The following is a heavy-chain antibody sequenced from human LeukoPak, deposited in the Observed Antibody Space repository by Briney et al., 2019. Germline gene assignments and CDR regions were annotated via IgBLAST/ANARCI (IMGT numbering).Heavy chain of an antibody. D-gene: IGHD4-17*01. Sequence: GGSLRLSCAASGFTFDDYGMSWVRQAPGKGLEWVCGLNWNGGSPNCADSVKGRFTSSRDNAKHSLYLQMNTLKVEDTALYYCARAGSYGDYVTYYYYYMDVWGKGTTVTVSS. V-gene: IGHV3-20*04. CDR2: LNWNGGSP. CDR1: GFTFDDYG. CDR3: ARAGSYGDYVTYYYYYMDV. J-gene: IGHJ6*03.